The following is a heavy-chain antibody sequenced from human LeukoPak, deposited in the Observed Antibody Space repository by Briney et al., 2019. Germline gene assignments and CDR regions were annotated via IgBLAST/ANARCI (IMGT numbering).Heavy chain of an antibody. CDR2: TYYRSKWYN. J-gene: IGHJ6*02. D-gene: IGHD6-19*01. V-gene: IGHV6-1*01. CDR3: ARDRFGIAVAGTGVYYYYGMDV. CDR1: GDSVSINSAA. Sequence: SQTLSLTCAISGDSVSINSAAWNWIRQSPSRGLEWLGRTYYRSKWYNDYAVSVKSRITINPDTSKNQFSLQLNSVTPEDTAVYYCARDRFGIAVAGTGVYYYYGMDVWGQGTTVTVSS.